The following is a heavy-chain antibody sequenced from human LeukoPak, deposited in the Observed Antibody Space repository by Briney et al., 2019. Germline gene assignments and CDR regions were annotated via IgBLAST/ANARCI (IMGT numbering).Heavy chain of an antibody. Sequence: PGGSLRLSCAASGFTLSSYWMSWVRQAPGKGLEWVAHIKQDGSEKYYVDSVEGRFTISRDNAKNSLYLKMNTLRAEDTGVYYYASAYPGAYYDSGPCVDNWGQGTLVTVSS. CDR3: ASAYPGAYYDSGPCVDN. D-gene: IGHD3-22*01. CDR2: IKQDGSEK. V-gene: IGHV3-7*01. CDR1: GFTLSSYW. J-gene: IGHJ4*02.